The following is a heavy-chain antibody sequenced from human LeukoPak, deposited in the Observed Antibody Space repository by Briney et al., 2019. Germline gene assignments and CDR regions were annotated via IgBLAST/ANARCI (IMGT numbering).Heavy chain of an antibody. V-gene: IGHV3-23*01. CDR2: ISGSDDST. Sequence: GGSLTLSCAASGFPFSNYAMSWVRQAPGKGLEWVSAISGSDDSTYYADSVKGRFTISRDNSKNTLYPQMNSLRAEDRAVYYCAKNLGNFDYWGQGTLVTVSS. CDR3: AKNLGNFDY. J-gene: IGHJ4*02. CDR1: GFPFSNYA.